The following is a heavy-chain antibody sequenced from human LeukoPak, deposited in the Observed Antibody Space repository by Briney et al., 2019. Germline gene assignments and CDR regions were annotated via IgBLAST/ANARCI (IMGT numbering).Heavy chain of an antibody. Sequence: GGTLRLSCVVSGLTFNTYPMTWVRQAPGKGLDGVSTLSGIGGYTYYADSVKGRFTISRDNSKATLYLQMYSLRADDTAVYYCASTNYFDSRGYYFDYWGQGTLVTVSA. CDR3: ASTNYFDSRGYYFDY. CDR1: GLTFNTYP. V-gene: IGHV3-23*01. D-gene: IGHD3-22*01. CDR2: LSGIGGYT. J-gene: IGHJ4*02.